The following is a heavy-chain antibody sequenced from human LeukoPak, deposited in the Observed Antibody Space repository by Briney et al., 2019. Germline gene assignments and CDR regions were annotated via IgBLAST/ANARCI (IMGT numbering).Heavy chain of an antibody. J-gene: IGHJ4*02. D-gene: IGHD5-18*01. CDR1: GFTFSSYD. CDR3: ASAYTYGKVDY. V-gene: IGHV3-21*01. CDR2: ISSSSNYI. Sequence: GGSPRLSCAASGFTFSSYDMNWVRQAPGKGLEWVSSISSSSNYIHYADSVKGRFTISRDNSKNTLYLQMNSLRAEDTAVYYCASAYTYGKVDYWGQGTLVTVSS.